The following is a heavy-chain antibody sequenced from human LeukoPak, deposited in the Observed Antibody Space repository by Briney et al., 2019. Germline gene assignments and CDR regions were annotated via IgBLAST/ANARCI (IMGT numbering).Heavy chain of an antibody. CDR2: ISWNSDSV. D-gene: IGHD1-26*01. V-gene: IGHV3-9*01. Sequence: HPGRXLRLSXAXSGFTFDDYAMHWVRHTGKGLEWVSGISWNSDSVGYADSVQGRFTTSRDNGKNSLYLQMNSLRTEDTALYYCAKGDTTGWSVSAFDIWGRGTMVTVSS. CDR1: GFTFDDYA. J-gene: IGHJ3*02. CDR3: AKGDTTGWSVSAFDI.